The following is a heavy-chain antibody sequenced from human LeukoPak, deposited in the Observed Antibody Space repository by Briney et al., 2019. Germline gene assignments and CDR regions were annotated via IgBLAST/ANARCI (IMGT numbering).Heavy chain of an antibody. CDR1: GFTFSSYS. CDR2: ISSSSSYI. D-gene: IGHD2-15*01. V-gene: IGHV3-21*01. Sequence: GGSLRLSCAASGFTFSSYSIYWVRLPPPKGQGWVSSISSSSSYIYYADSVKGRFTISRDNSKNSLYLQMKSLRAEDRAVYYCARDWWLDYWGQGTLVTVSS. J-gene: IGHJ4*02. CDR3: ARDWWLDY.